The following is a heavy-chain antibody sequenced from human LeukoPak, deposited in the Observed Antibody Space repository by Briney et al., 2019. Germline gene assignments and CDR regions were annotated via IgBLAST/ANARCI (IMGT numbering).Heavy chain of an antibody. CDR1: GGSFSGYY. CDR2: INHSGST. D-gene: IGHD2-2*01. J-gene: IGHJ5*02. CDR3: ARHPLYCSSTSCPKGGENWFDP. V-gene: IGHV4-34*01. Sequence: SETLSLTCAVYGGSFSGYYWSWIRQPPGKGLEWIGEINHSGSTNYNPSLKSRVTISVDTSKNQFSLKLSSVTAADTAVYYCARHPLYCSSTSCPKGGENWFDPWGQGTLVTVSS.